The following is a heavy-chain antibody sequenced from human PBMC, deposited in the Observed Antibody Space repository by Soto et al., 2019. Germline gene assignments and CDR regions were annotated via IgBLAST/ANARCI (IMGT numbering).Heavy chain of an antibody. J-gene: IGHJ4*02. CDR3: ARGLFGQQWLVGFDT. Sequence: QVHLVQSWAEVKKPGSSVKVSCKASGGSFSNYIFAWVRQAPGQGLEWMGGTIPMFATAQYAQKLQGRVTITADESTSTVYMDLTSLPSDDTAVYYCARGLFGQQWLVGFDTWGQGTLVTVSS. D-gene: IGHD6-19*01. CDR1: GGSFSNYI. CDR2: TIPMFATA. V-gene: IGHV1-69*01.